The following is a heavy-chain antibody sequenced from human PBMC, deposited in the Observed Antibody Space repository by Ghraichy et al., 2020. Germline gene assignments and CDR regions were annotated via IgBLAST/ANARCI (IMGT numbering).Heavy chain of an antibody. D-gene: IGHD6-19*01. CDR3: TREQWLVHFDY. V-gene: IGHV3-49*03. Sequence: GESLNISCTASGFTFGDYAMSWFRQAPGKGLEWVGFIRSKAYGGTTEYAASVKGRFTISRDDSKSIAYLQMNSLKTEDTAVYYCTREQWLVHFDYWGQGTLVTVSS. CDR2: IRSKAYGGTT. CDR1: GFTFGDYA. J-gene: IGHJ4*02.